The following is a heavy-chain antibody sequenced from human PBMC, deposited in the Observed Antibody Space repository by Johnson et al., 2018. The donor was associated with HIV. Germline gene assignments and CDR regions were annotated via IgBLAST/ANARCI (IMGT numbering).Heavy chain of an antibody. Sequence: VQLVESGGGLVKPGGSLRLSCAASGFTFSNAWMSWVRQAPGKGLEWVGRIKSKTDGGAIDYAAPVKGRFTISRDDSKNTLYLQVNSLKTEDTAMYYCTTCPHDAFEIWGQGTMVAVAS. J-gene: IGHJ3*02. V-gene: IGHV3-15*01. CDR3: TTCPHDAFEI. CDR2: IKSKTDGGAI. CDR1: GFTFSNAW.